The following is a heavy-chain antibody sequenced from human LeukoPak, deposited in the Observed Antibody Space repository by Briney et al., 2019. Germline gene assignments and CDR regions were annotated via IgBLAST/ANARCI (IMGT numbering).Heavy chain of an antibody. Sequence: SETLSLTCTVSGGSISSYYWSWIRQPAGKGLEWIGRIYTCGSTNYNPSLKSRVTMSVDTSKNQFSLKLSSVTAADTAVYYCARVEQQLVLGKYYYYYYMDVWGKGTTVTISS. CDR3: ARVEQQLVLGKYYYYYYMDV. V-gene: IGHV4-4*07. CDR2: IYTCGST. CDR1: GGSISSYY. J-gene: IGHJ6*03. D-gene: IGHD6-13*01.